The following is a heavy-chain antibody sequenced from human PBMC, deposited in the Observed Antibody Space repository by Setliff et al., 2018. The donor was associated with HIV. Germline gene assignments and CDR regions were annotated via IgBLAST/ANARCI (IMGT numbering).Heavy chain of an antibody. CDR3: ALGAREYYTFWSGYYKGELYSDF. CDR1: GYTFSSYG. CDR2: ISASNGYT. V-gene: IGHV1-18*01. Sequence: ASVKVSCKASGYTFSSYGISWVRQAPGQGLEWMGWISASNGYTDYAQNFQGRVTMTRNNSINTAYMELVSLKSDDTAVYYCALGAREYYTFWSGYYKGELYSDFWGQGTLVTVSS. D-gene: IGHD3-3*01. J-gene: IGHJ4*02.